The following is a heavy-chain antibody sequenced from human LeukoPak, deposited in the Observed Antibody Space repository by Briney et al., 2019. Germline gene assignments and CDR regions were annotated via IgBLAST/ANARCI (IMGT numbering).Heavy chain of an antibody. D-gene: IGHD4-17*01. J-gene: IGHJ4*02. V-gene: IGHV3-30*18. CDR2: ISYDGNNK. CDR1: GVTFSNYG. Sequence: HTGGSLRLSCAASGVTFSNYGMHWVRQAPGKGLEWVALISYDGNNKYYSDSMKGRFTISRDNSKNTLYLQMNSLRAEDTAVYYCAKDIDYGGANWGQGTLVIVSS. CDR3: AKDIDYGGAN.